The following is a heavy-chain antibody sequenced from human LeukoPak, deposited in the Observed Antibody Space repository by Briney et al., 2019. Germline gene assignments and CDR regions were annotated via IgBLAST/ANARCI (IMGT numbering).Heavy chain of an antibody. Sequence: PGGSLRLSCAASGFTFSSYAMSWVRQAPGKGLEWVSAISGSGGSTYYADSVKGRFTISRDNSRNTLYLQMISLRAEDTAVYYCAKGYYYYYYMDVWGKGTTVTVSS. CDR3: AKGYYYYYYMDV. CDR1: GFTFSSYA. V-gene: IGHV3-23*01. J-gene: IGHJ6*03. CDR2: ISGSGGST.